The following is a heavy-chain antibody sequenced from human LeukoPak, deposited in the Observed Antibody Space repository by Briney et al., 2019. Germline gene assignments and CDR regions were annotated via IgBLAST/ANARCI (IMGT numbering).Heavy chain of an antibody. CDR2: INSDGSST. CDR1: GFTFSSYW. V-gene: IGHV3-74*01. Sequence: GGSLRLSCEASGFTFSSYWMHWVRKAPGKGLVWVSRINSDGSSTSYADSVKGRFTISRDNAKNTLYLQMNSLRAEDTAVYYCARARDGYTQYYFDYWGQGTLVTVSS. D-gene: IGHD5-24*01. J-gene: IGHJ4*02. CDR3: ARARDGYTQYYFDY.